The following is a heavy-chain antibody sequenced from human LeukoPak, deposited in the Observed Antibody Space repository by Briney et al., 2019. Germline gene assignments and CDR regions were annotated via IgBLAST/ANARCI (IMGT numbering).Heavy chain of an antibody. D-gene: IGHD2-21*02. V-gene: IGHV3-53*01. CDR3: ARGRRDCSGDCYVAFDI. CDR2: IYSAGST. Sequence: GGSLRLSCAASGFTVSSNYMSWVRQAPGKGLEWVSVIYSAGSTYYADSVKGRFTISRDNSKNSLFLQMHSLRADDTAVYYCARGRRDCSGDCYVAFDIWGQGTMVTVSS. J-gene: IGHJ3*02. CDR1: GFTVSSNY.